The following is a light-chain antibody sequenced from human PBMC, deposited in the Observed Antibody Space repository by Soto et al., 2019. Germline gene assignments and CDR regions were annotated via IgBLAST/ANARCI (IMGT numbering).Light chain of an antibody. CDR1: SGDVGGYNS. CDR2: DVS. CDR3: SSYTSSSTPYV. V-gene: IGLV2-14*03. J-gene: IGLJ1*01. Sequence: QSVLTQPASVSGSPGQSITLSCTGTSGDVGGYNSVSWYQQHPGKAPKLIIYDVSNRPSGVSTRFSGSKSGNTASLTISGLQAEDKADFYCSSYTSSSTPYVFGTGTKLTVL.